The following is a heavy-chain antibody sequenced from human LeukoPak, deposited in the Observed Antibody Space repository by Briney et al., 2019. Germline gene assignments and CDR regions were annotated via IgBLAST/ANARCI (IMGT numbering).Heavy chain of an antibody. CDR2: IYYSGST. CDR1: GGSISSYY. J-gene: IGHJ4*02. D-gene: IGHD3-22*01. CDR3: AGLPYYYDSSGWYYFDY. Sequence: SETLSLTCTVSGGSISSYYWSWIRQPPGKGLEWIGYIYYSGSTNYNPSLKSRVTISVDTSKNQFSLKLSSVTAADTAVYYCAGLPYYYDSSGWYYFDYWGQGTLVTVSS. V-gene: IGHV4-59*12.